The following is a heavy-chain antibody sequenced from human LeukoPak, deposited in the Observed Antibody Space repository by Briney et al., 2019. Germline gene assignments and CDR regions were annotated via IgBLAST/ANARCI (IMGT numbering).Heavy chain of an antibody. V-gene: IGHV3-7*01. Sequence: GGSLRLSCAASGFTFSSYWMSWVRQAPGKGLEWVANIKQDGSEKYYVDSVKGRFTISRDNAKNSLYLQMNSLRAEDTAVYYCDRGGVRFLEWLTDYCGQGTLVTVSS. D-gene: IGHD3-3*01. CDR1: GFTFSSYW. J-gene: IGHJ4*02. CDR3: DRGGVRFLEWLTDY. CDR2: IKQDGSEK.